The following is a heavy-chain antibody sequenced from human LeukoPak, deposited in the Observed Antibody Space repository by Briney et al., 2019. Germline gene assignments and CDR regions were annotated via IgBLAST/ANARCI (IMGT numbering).Heavy chain of an antibody. D-gene: IGHD6-6*01. CDR1: GCTLTELS. J-gene: IGHJ4*02. CDR2: FDPEDGET. CDR3: AFMAAREDY. Sequence: ASMKVSCKVSGCTLTELSMHWVRQAPGKGLEWMGGFDPEDGETIYAQKFQGRVTMTEDTSTDTAYMELSSLRSEDTAVFYCAFMAAREDYWGQGTLVTVSS. V-gene: IGHV1-24*01.